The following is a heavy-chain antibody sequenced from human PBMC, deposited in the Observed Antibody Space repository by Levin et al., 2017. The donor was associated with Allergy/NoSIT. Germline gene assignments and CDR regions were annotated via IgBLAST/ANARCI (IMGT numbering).Heavy chain of an antibody. CDR2: ITTSSRTI. Sequence: SGGSLRLSCSASGFIFSTYTMNWVRQAPGKGLEWVAYITTSSRTIFYADSVKGRFTISRDNAKNSLFLQMDSLRVEDTAVYYCARGPEGTMVRGVINRFDQWGQGALVTVSS. CDR1: GFIFSTYT. J-gene: IGHJ4*02. CDR3: ARGPEGTMVRGVINRFDQ. V-gene: IGHV3-48*04. D-gene: IGHD3-10*01.